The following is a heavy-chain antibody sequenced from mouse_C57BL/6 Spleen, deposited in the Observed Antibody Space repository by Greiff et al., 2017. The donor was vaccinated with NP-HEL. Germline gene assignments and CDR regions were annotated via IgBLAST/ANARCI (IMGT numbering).Heavy chain of an antibody. Sequence: QQSCKASGYTFTSYWMHWVKQRPIQGLEWIGNIDPSDSETHYNQKFKDKATLTVDKSSSTAYMQLSSLTSEDSAVYYCARINWDVGDYWGQGTTLTVSS. CDR3: ARINWDVGDY. J-gene: IGHJ2*01. D-gene: IGHD4-1*02. V-gene: IGHV1-52*01. CDR2: IDPSDSET. CDR1: GYTFTSYW.